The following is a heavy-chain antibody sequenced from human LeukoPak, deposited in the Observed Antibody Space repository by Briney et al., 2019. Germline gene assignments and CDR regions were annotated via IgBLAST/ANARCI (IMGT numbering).Heavy chain of an antibody. CDR3: ARDRAAADLDY. CDR2: INTDGSST. D-gene: IGHD6-13*01. J-gene: IGHJ4*02. Sequence: PGGSLRLSCAASGFTFSSYWMHWVRQAPGKGLVWVSRINTDGSSTSYADSVKGRFTISRDNSKNTLYLQMNSLRAEDTAVYYCARDRAAADLDYWGQGTLVTVSS. CDR1: GFTFSSYW. V-gene: IGHV3-74*01.